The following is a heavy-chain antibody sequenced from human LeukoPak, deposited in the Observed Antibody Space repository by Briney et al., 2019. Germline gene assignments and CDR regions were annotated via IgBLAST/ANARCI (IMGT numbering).Heavy chain of an antibody. D-gene: IGHD3-10*01. Sequence: EASVTVSCKASGYTFTGYYLHWVRQAPGRGLEWMGFINPSGGSTSYAQKFQGRVTMTRDTSTSTVYMELSSLRSEDTAVYYCAREGVTMVRGAPTNYFDYWGQGTLVTVSS. CDR1: GYTFTGYY. J-gene: IGHJ4*02. CDR2: INPSGGST. V-gene: IGHV1-46*01. CDR3: AREGVTMVRGAPTNYFDY.